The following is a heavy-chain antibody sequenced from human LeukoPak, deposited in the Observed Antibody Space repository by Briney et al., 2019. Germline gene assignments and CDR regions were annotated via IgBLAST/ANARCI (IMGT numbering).Heavy chain of an antibody. CDR1: GYSFTRYY. J-gene: IGHJ4*02. CDR2: IYPGDSDT. CDR3: ARYRYCSGGNCYGPDY. Sequence: GESLKISCKGSGYSFTRYYIGWVRQMPGKGLEWMGIIYPGDSDTRYSPSFQGQVTISADKSISTAYLQWSSLKASDTAMYYCARYRYCSGGNCYGPDYWGQGTLVTVSS. V-gene: IGHV5-51*01. D-gene: IGHD2-15*01.